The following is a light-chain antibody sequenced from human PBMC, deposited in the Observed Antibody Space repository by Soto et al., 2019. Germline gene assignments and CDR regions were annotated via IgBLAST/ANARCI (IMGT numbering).Light chain of an antibody. CDR3: QQYGSSPQT. V-gene: IGKV3-20*01. CDR1: QSIISRY. Sequence: EIVLTQSPGTLSLSPGERATLSCRASQSIISRYLAWYQQKPGQAPRLLIYVASSGATGVPERFSGSGSGTDFTLTISSLEPEDFAVYYCQQYGSSPQTFGQGTKVEIK. CDR2: VAS. J-gene: IGKJ1*01.